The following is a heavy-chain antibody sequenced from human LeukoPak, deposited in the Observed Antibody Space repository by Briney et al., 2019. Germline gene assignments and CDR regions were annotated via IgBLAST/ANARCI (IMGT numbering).Heavy chain of an antibody. Sequence: GGSLRLSCAASGFTFSSYAMSWVRQAPGKGLEWVSTITGRTYYADHVKRRFTVSRDNSKNILYLQMSSLSADDTAVYYCAKAFRDYDSSSYSAFDIWGQGTMVTVSS. CDR1: GFTFSSYA. V-gene: IGHV3-23*01. CDR2: ITGRT. D-gene: IGHD6-13*01. J-gene: IGHJ3*02. CDR3: AKAFRDYDSSSYSAFDI.